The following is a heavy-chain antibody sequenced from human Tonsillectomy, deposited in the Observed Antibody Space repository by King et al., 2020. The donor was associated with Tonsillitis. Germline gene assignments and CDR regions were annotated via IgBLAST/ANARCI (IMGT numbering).Heavy chain of an antibody. J-gene: IGHJ6*02. V-gene: IGHV4-4*07. CDR3: ASGSLAGSGAYYYYGMDV. Sequence: QLQESGPGLVKPSETLSLTCTVSGGSISSYYWSWIRQPAGKGLEWIGRIYTSGSTNYNPSLKSRVTMSVDTSKNQFSLKLSSVTAADTAVYYCASGSLAGSGAYYYYGMDVWGQGTTVTVSS. CDR2: IYTSGST. CDR1: GGSISSYY. D-gene: IGHD3-10*01.